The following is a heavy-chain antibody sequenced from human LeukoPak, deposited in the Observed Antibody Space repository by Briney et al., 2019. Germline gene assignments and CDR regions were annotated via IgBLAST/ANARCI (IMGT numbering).Heavy chain of an antibody. V-gene: IGHV3-23*01. Sequence: PGGSLRLSCAASGFTFSNYGMSWVRQAPGKGLEGVSVISPSGGITYYAESVKGRFTVSRDNSKNTLFLQMNSLRVEDTALYYCAKEPSHSSGYWDSWGQGTLVTVSS. J-gene: IGHJ4*02. CDR1: GFTFSNYG. CDR3: AKEPSHSSGYWDS. CDR2: ISPSGGIT. D-gene: IGHD3-22*01.